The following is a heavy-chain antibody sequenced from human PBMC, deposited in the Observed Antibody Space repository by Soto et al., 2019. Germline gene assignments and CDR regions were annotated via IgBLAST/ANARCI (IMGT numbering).Heavy chain of an antibody. CDR3: ARVSVEHYYYYGMDV. CDR2: IIPILGIA. V-gene: IGHV1-69*02. CDR1: GGTFSSYT. J-gene: IGHJ6*02. Sequence: QVQLVQSGAEVKKPGSSVKVSCKASGGTFSSYTISWVRQAPGQGLEWMGRIIPILGIANYAQKFQGRVTITADKSTSTAYMELSSLRSEDTAVYYYARVSVEHYYYYGMDVWGQGTTLTVSS. D-gene: IGHD1-1*01.